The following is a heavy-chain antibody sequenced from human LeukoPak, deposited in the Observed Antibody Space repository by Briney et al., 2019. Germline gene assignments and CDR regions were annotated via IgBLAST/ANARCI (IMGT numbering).Heavy chain of an antibody. Sequence: GGSLRLSCAASGFTFSSYGMHWVHQAPGKGLEWVAFIRHDGSNKYYADSVKGRFTISRDNSKNTLYLQMNSLRAEDTAVYYCAKALYIAARARQVDYWGQGTLVTVSS. CDR3: AKALYIAARARQVDY. V-gene: IGHV3-30*02. J-gene: IGHJ4*02. CDR1: GFTFSSYG. D-gene: IGHD6-6*01. CDR2: IRHDGSNK.